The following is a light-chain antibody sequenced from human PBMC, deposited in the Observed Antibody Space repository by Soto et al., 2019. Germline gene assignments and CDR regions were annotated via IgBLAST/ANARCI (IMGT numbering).Light chain of an antibody. CDR2: YAS. CDR3: LKYTKDAPGT. V-gene: IGKV1-27*01. J-gene: IGKJ1*01. CDR1: QDISQY. Sequence: DIQMTQSPSSLSASVGDRVTLTCRASQDISQYLAWYQQRPGKVPKLLIYYASTLQSGVPSRFSGSGSGTEFTLTISSLQPEDVATYYCLKYTKDAPGTFGQGTKVEI.